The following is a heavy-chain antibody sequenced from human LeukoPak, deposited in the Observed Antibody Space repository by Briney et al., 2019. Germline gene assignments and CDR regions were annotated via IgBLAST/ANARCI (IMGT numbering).Heavy chain of an antibody. D-gene: IGHD3-22*01. V-gene: IGHV3-23*01. Sequence: GGSLRLSCAASGFTFSDYAMSWVRQAPGKGLEWVSSISGGARSTYSADSAKGRFTISRDNSKNTLYLQMNSLRAEDTAIYYCAKDDYYDSSGYFRHWGQGALATVSS. J-gene: IGHJ1*01. CDR1: GFTFSDYA. CDR2: ISGGARST. CDR3: AKDDYYDSSGYFRH.